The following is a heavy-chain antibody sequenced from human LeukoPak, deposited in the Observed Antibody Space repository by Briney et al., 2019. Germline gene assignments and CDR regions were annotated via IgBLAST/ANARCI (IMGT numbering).Heavy chain of an antibody. Sequence: GSSVKVSFKASEGTSTTYAINWVRQAPGQGLEWMGGIIPMFGTPHYAQKFQGRVTIIADESMGTAHMDLSSLRSNDTAVYFCARAPLGPGFYYESTGYYYFDCWGQGSLVTVSS. CDR3: ARAPLGPGFYYESTGYYYFDC. V-gene: IGHV1-69*01. J-gene: IGHJ4*02. CDR1: EGTSTTYA. D-gene: IGHD3-22*01. CDR2: IIPMFGTP.